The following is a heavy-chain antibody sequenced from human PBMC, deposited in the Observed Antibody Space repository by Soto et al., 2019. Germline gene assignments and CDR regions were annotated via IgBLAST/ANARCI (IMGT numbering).Heavy chain of an antibody. CDR3: AGEQSGAANF. J-gene: IGHJ3*01. D-gene: IGHD2-15*01. V-gene: IGHV4-4*07. CDR2: ISATGTT. Sequence: QLQLQESGPGLVEPSETLSLTCSVSGDSMSSYYWSWIRQSAEKGLEWIGRISATGTTSYIPSLKSRITLSVDTSKNQFSLNLKCVTAADTAVYFCAGEQSGAANFWGQGPLVTVS. CDR1: GDSMSSYY.